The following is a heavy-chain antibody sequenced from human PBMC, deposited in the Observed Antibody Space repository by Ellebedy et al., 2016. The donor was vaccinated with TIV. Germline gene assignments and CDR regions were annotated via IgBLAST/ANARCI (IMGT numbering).Heavy chain of an antibody. CDR3: AKGRFNYGFFDY. D-gene: IGHD5-18*01. Sequence: GESLKISCAASGFTFSSYGMHWVRQAPGKGLEWVAVISYDGSNKYYAESVKGRFTISRDNSKNTLYLQMNSLRAEDTAVYYCAKGRFNYGFFDYWGQGTLVTVSS. CDR1: GFTFSSYG. J-gene: IGHJ4*02. CDR2: ISYDGSNK. V-gene: IGHV3-30*18.